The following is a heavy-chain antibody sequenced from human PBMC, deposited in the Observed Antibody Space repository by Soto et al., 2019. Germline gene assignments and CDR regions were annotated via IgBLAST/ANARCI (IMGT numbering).Heavy chain of an antibody. V-gene: IGHV3-21*01. Sequence: GESLKISCAASGFTFSSYSMNWVRQAPGKGLEWVSSISSSSSYIYYADSVKGRFTISRDNAKNSLYLQMNSLRAEDTAVYYCARAGCSSTSCFDAFDIWGQGTMVTVSS. CDR2: ISSSSSYI. CDR1: GFTFSSYS. J-gene: IGHJ3*02. CDR3: ARAGCSSTSCFDAFDI. D-gene: IGHD2-2*01.